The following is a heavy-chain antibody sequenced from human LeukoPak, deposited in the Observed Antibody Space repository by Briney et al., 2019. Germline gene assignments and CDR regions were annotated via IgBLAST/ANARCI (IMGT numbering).Heavy chain of an antibody. CDR1: GYTFTSYY. CDR3: ARENRELRSNDY. Sequence: ASVKVSCKASGYTFTSYYMHWVRQAPGQGLEWMGIINPSGGSTSYAQKFQGRVTMTRDTSTSTAYMELRSLRSDDTAVYYCARENRELRSNDYWGQGTLVTVSS. J-gene: IGHJ4*02. V-gene: IGHV1-46*01. D-gene: IGHD1-26*01. CDR2: INPSGGST.